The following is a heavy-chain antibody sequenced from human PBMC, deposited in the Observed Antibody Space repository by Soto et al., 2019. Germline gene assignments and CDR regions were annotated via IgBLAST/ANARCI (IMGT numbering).Heavy chain of an antibody. CDR2: IIPIFGTA. CDR3: ARARTVTTPFDY. Sequence: SVKVACKASGGTFSSYAISWVRQAPGQGLGWMGGIIPIFGTANYAQKFQGRVTITADESTSTAYMELSSLRSEDTAVYYCARARTVTTPFDYWGQGTLVTSPQ. D-gene: IGHD4-17*01. V-gene: IGHV1-69*13. CDR1: GGTFSSYA. J-gene: IGHJ4*02.